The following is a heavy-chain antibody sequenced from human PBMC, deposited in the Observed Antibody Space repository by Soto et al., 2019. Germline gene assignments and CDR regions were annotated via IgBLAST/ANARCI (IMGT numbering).Heavy chain of an antibody. V-gene: IGHV3-48*03. J-gene: IGHJ4*02. CDR2: IGSSGSTI. CDR3: ARATYSSSYYFDS. Sequence: EGQLVESGGGLVQPGGSLRLSCAASGFTFSSFEMNWVRQAPGKGLEWVSKIGSSGSTIWYADSVKGRFTISRDNAKNSLYLQMNSLRGEDTAVYYCARATYSSSYYFDSWGQGTLVTVSS. D-gene: IGHD6-6*01. CDR1: GFTFSSFE.